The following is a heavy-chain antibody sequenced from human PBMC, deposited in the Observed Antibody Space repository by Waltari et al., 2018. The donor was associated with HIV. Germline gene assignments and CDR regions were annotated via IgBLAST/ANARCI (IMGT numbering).Heavy chain of an antibody. CDR1: GFSFIALW. Sequence: EVQLVESGGGLVQHGGSLRLSCAASGFSFIALWMGWVRQAPGKGLEWVANIKQDGSEKFYLDSVKGRFTISRDNAKNSIYLQMNSLTAEDTAIYYCTRDGSGWSNYWGQGTLVTVSS. J-gene: IGHJ4*02. V-gene: IGHV3-7*01. CDR2: IKQDGSEK. D-gene: IGHD6-19*01. CDR3: TRDGSGWSNY.